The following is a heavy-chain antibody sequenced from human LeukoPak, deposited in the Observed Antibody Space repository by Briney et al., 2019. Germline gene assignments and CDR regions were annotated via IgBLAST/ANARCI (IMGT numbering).Heavy chain of an antibody. V-gene: IGHV4-39*07. J-gene: IGHJ4*02. Sequence: SETLSLTCTVSGGSISTYYWGWIRQPPGKGLEWIESIYYSGSTYYNVSLNSRVTISLDTSKNQFSLNLSYVIAADTAVYYCARDRGLLTGISYFDYWGQGTQVTVSS. CDR1: GGSISTYY. CDR3: ARDRGLLTGISYFDY. D-gene: IGHD3-9*01. CDR2: IYYSGST.